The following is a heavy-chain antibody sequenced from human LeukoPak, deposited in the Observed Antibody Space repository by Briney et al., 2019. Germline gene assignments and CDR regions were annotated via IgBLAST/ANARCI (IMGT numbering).Heavy chain of an antibody. D-gene: IGHD5-12*01. CDR1: GFTFYDYT. CDR2: ISWDGGST. Sequence: AGGSLRLSCAASGFTFYDYTMHWVRQAPGKGLEWVSLISWDGGSTYYADSVKGRFTISRDNSKNSLYLQMNSLRTEDTALYYCAKAATTYYYYGMDVWGQGTTVTVSS. CDR3: AKAATTYYYYGMDV. V-gene: IGHV3-43*01. J-gene: IGHJ6*02.